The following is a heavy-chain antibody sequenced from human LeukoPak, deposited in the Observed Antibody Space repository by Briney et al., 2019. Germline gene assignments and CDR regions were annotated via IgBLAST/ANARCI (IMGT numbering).Heavy chain of an antibody. CDR3: VRDGDGYNFDH. Sequence: GRSLRLSCAASGFTSRSHSMHWVRQPPGEGLVWVSRIKGDETYTNHADSVKGRFTISRDDAKNTLYLQMTSLRVEDTAIYYCVRDGDGYNFDHWGQGTLVTVSS. V-gene: IGHV3-74*01. J-gene: IGHJ4*02. CDR2: IKGDETYT. D-gene: IGHD5-24*01. CDR1: GFTSRSHS.